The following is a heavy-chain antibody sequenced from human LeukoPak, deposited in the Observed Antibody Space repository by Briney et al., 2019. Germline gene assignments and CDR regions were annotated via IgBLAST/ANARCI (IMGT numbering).Heavy chain of an antibody. CDR3: ARHGDCYFDY. D-gene: IGHD3-10*01. V-gene: IGHV4-4*02. CDR1: GGSISSNNW. CDR2: TYHSGRT. Sequence: SETLPLTCAVSGGSISSNNWWSWVRQPPGKGLEWIGETYHSGRTNYNPSLKSRVTISVDKSKNQLSLELSFVTAADTAVYYCARHGDCYFDYWGQGSLVTVSS. J-gene: IGHJ4*02.